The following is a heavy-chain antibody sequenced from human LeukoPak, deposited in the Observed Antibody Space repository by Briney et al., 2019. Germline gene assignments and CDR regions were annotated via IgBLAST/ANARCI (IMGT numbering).Heavy chain of an antibody. J-gene: IGHJ6*02. CDR2: IRLNSGSI. V-gene: IGHV3-9*01. Sequence: AMXXVRXXXGXXLXXXXCIRLNSGSIVYADSVKGRFTMWRENGKKSLYMRMKRVRAEDTALYYCAKHNGDYSYGMDVWGQGTTVTVSS. D-gene: IGHD4-17*01. CDR3: AKHNGDYSYGMDV. CDR1: A.